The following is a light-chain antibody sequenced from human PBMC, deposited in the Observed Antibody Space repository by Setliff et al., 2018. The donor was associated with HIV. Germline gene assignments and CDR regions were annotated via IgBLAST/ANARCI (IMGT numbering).Light chain of an antibody. CDR2: WAS. Sequence: DIVMTQSPDSLAVSLGERATINCKSSRTVLYNSNNVNYLAWYRQKPGQPPDLLIYWASTRESGVPDRFTGSGSGTNFTLTISNLQAEDVAVYYCQQYFSTPVTFGGGTKMDIK. J-gene: IGKJ4*01. CDR1: RTVLYNSNNVNY. CDR3: QQYFSTPVT. V-gene: IGKV4-1*01.